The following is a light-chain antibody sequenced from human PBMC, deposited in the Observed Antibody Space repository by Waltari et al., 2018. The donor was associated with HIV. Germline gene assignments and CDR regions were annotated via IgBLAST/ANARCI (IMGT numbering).Light chain of an antibody. J-gene: IGLJ3*02. V-gene: IGLV2-14*03. CDR2: DVT. Sequence: QSALTQTSSVSRSPGQSITISCTGTNTDIVTNKYSSWYRQHPGKAPKLMIYDVTDRPSGVSDRFSGSKSGNTAYLTISGLQAEDEADYYCSSYTSSISLVFGGGTKVTLL. CDR3: SSYTSSISLV. CDR1: NTDIVTNKY.